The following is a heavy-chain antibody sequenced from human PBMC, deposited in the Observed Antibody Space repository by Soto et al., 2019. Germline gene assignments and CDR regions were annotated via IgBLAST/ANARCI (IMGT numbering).Heavy chain of an antibody. J-gene: IGHJ3*01. D-gene: IGHD5-12*01. V-gene: IGHV3-74*01. CDR1: GFTFSTFV. CDR3: VRDRDGYKV. Sequence: GGSLRLSCAASGFTFSTFVMHWVRQAPAKGLVWVSRINSDGSDTRYADSVKGRFTISRDNARNTLDLQMSSLRAEDTAVYFCVRDRDGYKVWGQGTMVIVSS. CDR2: INSDGSDT.